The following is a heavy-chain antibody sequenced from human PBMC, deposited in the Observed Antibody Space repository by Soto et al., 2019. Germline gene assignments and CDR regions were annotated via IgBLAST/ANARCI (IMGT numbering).Heavy chain of an antibody. D-gene: IGHD3-3*01. J-gene: IGHJ4*02. Sequence: QVQLVQSGAEVKKPGSSVKVSCKASGGTFSTYVISWVRQAPGQGLEWMGGIIPIFGTANYAQKFQGRVTISADESTSPAYMELRSLRSEDTAVYYCARQITILNPFDYWGQGTLVTVSS. V-gene: IGHV1-69*12. CDR1: GGTFSTYV. CDR2: IIPIFGTA. CDR3: ARQITILNPFDY.